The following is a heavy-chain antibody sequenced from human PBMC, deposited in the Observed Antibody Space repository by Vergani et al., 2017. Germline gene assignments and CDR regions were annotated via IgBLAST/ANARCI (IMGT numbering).Heavy chain of an antibody. CDR1: GFSVSNNH. D-gene: IGHD1-1*01. J-gene: IGHJ6*03. V-gene: IGHV3-53*02. CDR3: AKMCNWDDSYFYCMDV. Sequence: EVQLVETGGGLIQPGGSLRLSCVVSGFSVSNNHMSWVRHRPGKGLEWVSFIFTGGTTYYEDSVKGRFTISRDNSKNTVHLQMNSLTAEDTAVYYCAKMCNWDDSYFYCMDVWGKGTTVTVSS. CDR2: IFTGGTT.